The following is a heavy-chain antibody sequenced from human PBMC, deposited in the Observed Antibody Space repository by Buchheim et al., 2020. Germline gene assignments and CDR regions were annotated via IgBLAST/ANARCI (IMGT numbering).Heavy chain of an antibody. J-gene: IGHJ6*02. CDR1: GFTFSSYS. CDR2: ISSSSSTI. V-gene: IGHV3-48*04. CDR3: ARDRYDFWSGYYSSLGYYYGMDV. Sequence: EVQLVESGGGLVQPGGSLRLSCAASGFTFSSYSXNWVRQAPGKGLEWVSCISSSSSTIYYADSVKGRFTIXRDNAKNSLYLEMNSLRAEDTAVYYCARDRYDFWSGYYSSLGYYYGMDVWGQGTT. D-gene: IGHD3-3*01.